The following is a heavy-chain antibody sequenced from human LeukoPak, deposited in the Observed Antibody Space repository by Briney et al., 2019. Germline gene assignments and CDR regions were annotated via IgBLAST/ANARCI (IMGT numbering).Heavy chain of an antibody. Sequence: ASVKVSCKASGYTFTSYYMNWVRQAPGQGLEWMGWINPHSGGPNDAQEFQGRVTMTRDTSIITAYMELSSLRPDDTAVYSCARGVTARGFYYYMDIWGNGTTVTISS. D-gene: IGHD2-21*02. CDR3: ARGVTARGFYYYMDI. V-gene: IGHV1-2*02. J-gene: IGHJ6*03. CDR2: INPHSGGP. CDR1: GYTFTSYY.